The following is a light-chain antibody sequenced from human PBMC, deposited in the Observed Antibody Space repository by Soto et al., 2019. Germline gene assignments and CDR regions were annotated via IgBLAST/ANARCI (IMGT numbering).Light chain of an antibody. CDR2: GAS. Sequence: ETVMTQSPTTLSVSPGERGTLSCRASQSVSSNLAWYQQKPGQSPRLLIYGASTRAAGIPARFSGSGSGTEFTLTISSLQSEDFAVYYCQQYTNWPTWTFGQGTKVDIK. V-gene: IGKV3-15*01. J-gene: IGKJ1*01. CDR3: QQYTNWPTWT. CDR1: QSVSSN.